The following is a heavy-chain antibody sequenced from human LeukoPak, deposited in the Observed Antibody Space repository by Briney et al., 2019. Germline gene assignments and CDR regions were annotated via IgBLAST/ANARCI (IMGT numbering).Heavy chain of an antibody. CDR2: INHRGST. Sequence: PSETLSLTCAVYGGSFSGYYWSWIRQPPGKGLEWIGEINHRGSTYYNPSLKSRVTISVDTSKNQFSLKLSSVTAADTAVYYCARRYYSDAFDIWGQGTMVTVSS. J-gene: IGHJ3*02. CDR1: GGSFSGYY. CDR3: ARRYYSDAFDI. V-gene: IGHV4-34*01. D-gene: IGHD2/OR15-2a*01.